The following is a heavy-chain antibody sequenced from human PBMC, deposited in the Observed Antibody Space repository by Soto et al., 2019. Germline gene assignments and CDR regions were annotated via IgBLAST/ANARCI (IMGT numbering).Heavy chain of an antibody. CDR3: RVDYYGMDV. Sequence: PSETLSLTCAVYGGSFSGYYWSWIRQPPGKGLEWIGEINHSGSTNYNPSLESRVTISVDTSKNQFSLKLSSVTAADTAVYYCRVDYYGMDVWGQGTTVTVSS. CDR2: INHSGST. V-gene: IGHV4-34*01. CDR1: GGSFSGYY. J-gene: IGHJ6*02.